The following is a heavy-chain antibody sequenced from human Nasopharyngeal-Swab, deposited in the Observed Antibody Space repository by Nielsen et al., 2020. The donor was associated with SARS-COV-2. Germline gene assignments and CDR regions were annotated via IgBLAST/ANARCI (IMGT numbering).Heavy chain of an antibody. CDR3: VYGSGSYYNLYY. Sequence: SVKVSCKASGGTFSSYAISWVRQAPGQGLEWMGGNIPIFGTANYAQKFQGRVTITADESTSTAYMELSSLRSEDTAVYYCVYGSGSYYNLYYWGQGTLVTVSS. V-gene: IGHV1-69*13. CDR1: GGTFSSYA. D-gene: IGHD3-10*01. CDR2: NIPIFGTA. J-gene: IGHJ4*02.